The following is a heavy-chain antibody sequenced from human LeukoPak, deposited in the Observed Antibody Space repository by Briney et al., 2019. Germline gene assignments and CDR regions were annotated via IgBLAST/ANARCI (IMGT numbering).Heavy chain of an antibody. CDR3: ARRDYYGDYGAFDI. J-gene: IGHJ3*02. V-gene: IGHV4-61*01. CDR2: IYYSGST. D-gene: IGHD4-17*01. CDR1: GGSVSSGSYY. Sequence: PSETLSLTCTVSGGSVSSGSYYWSWIRQPPGKGLEWIGYIYYSGSTNYNPSLKSRVTISVDTSKNQFSLKLSSVTAADTAVYYCARRDYYGDYGAFDIWGQGTMVTVSS.